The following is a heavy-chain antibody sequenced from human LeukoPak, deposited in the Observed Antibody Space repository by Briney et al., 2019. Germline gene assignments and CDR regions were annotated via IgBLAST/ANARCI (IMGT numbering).Heavy chain of an antibody. D-gene: IGHD1-14*01. CDR2: IYSGGST. V-gene: IGHV3-53*01. J-gene: IGHJ4*02. CDR1: GFTFTSYT. CDR3: ARDFGRD. Sequence: PGGSLRLSCAASGFTFTSYTMIWIRQAPGKGLEWVSVIYSGGSTYYADSVKGRFTISRDNSKNTLYLQMNSLRAEDTAVYYCARDFGRDWGQGTLVTVSS.